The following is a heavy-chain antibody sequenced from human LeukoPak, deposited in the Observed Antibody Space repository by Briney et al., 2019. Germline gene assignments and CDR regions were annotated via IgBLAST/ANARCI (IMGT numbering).Heavy chain of an antibody. V-gene: IGHV3-23*01. CDR2: ISGSGDAT. Sequence: GGSLRLSCAASKLTFVNDAMSWVRQAPGKGLEWVSTISGSGDATYYADSVKGRFTISRDNSKNTLYLQMNSLRAEDTAVYYCAKLPSAIAAAGTFDYWGQGTLVTVSS. D-gene: IGHD6-13*01. J-gene: IGHJ4*02. CDR3: AKLPSAIAAAGTFDY. CDR1: KLTFVNDA.